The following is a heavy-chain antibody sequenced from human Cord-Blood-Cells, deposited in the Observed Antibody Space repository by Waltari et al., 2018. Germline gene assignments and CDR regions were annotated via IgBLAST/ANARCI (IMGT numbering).Heavy chain of an antibody. CDR3: ASERGYYGSGNYDAFDI. CDR1: GYSISSGYY. CDR2: IYHSGST. D-gene: IGHD3-10*01. Sequence: QVQLQESGPGLVKPSETLSLTCAVSGYSISSGYYSGWIRQPPGKGLEWIGSIYHSGSTYYNPSLKSRVTISVDTSKNQFSLKLSSVTAADTAVYYCASERGYYGSGNYDAFDIWGQGTMVTVSS. V-gene: IGHV4-38-2*01. J-gene: IGHJ3*02.